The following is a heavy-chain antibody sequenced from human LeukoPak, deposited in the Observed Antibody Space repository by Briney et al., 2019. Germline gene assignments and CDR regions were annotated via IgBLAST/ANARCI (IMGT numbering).Heavy chain of an antibody. CDR3: AKGPPYYYGSGSYYEG. D-gene: IGHD3-10*01. Sequence: GGSLRLSCAASGFNFNDYAMTWVRQAPGKGLEWVSAISGSGGSTYYADSVKGRFTISRDNSKNTLYLQMNSLRAEDTAVYYCAKGPPYYYGSGSYYEGWGQGTLVTVSS. CDR1: GFNFNDYA. V-gene: IGHV3-23*01. J-gene: IGHJ4*02. CDR2: ISGSGGST.